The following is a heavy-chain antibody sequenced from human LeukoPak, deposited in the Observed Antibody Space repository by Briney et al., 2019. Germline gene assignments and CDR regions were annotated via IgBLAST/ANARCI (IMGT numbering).Heavy chain of an antibody. CDR3: AKTAPGYYASGSGLDV. D-gene: IGHD3-10*01. Sequence: SVKVSCKASGGTFSSYAISWVRQAPGQGLEWMGGIIPIFGTASYAQKFQGRVTMTRDTSTSTVYMELSSLRSEDTAVYYCAKTAPGYYASGSGLDVWGKGTTVTISS. J-gene: IGHJ6*04. CDR1: GGTFSSYA. V-gene: IGHV1-69*05. CDR2: IIPIFGTA.